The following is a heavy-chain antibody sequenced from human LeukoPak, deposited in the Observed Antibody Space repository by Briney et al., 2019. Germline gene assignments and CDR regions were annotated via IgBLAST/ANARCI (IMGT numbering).Heavy chain of an antibody. CDR3: AKDLDRGRPDAFDI. Sequence: GGSLRLSRAVSGFTFDEYGMSWVRQAPGKGLEWVSAISGSGGSTYYADSVKGRFTISRDNSKNTLYLQMNSLRAEDTAVYYCAKDLDRGRPDAFDIWGQGTMVTVSS. CDR1: GFTFDEYG. D-gene: IGHD3-16*01. J-gene: IGHJ3*02. CDR2: ISGSGGST. V-gene: IGHV3-23*01.